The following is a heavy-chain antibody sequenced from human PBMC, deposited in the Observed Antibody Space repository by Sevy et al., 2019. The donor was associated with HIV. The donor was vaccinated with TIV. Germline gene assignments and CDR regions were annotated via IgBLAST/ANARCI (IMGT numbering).Heavy chain of an antibody. CDR2: IYYSGST. Sequence: SETLSLTCTVSGGSISSYYWSWIRQPPGKGLEWIGYIYYSGSTNYNPSLKSRVTISVDTYKNQFSLKLSSVTTADTAVYYCARDRDYDSSGYYYRDYGMDVWGQGTTVTVSS. CDR1: GGSISSYY. D-gene: IGHD3-22*01. CDR3: ARDRDYDSSGYYYRDYGMDV. J-gene: IGHJ6*02. V-gene: IGHV4-59*01.